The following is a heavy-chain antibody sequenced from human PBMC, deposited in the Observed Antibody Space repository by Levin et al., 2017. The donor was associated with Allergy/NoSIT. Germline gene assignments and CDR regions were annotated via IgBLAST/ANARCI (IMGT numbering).Heavy chain of an antibody. CDR2: IWYDGSNK. D-gene: IGHD4-17*01. V-gene: IGHV3-33*01. CDR1: GFTFSSYG. J-gene: IGHJ6*03. CDR3: AREPYGDYALGGDYYMDV. Sequence: GGSLRLSCAASGFTFSSYGMHWVRQAPGKGLEWVAVIWYDGSNKYYADSVKGRFTISRDNSKNTLYLQMNSLRAEDTAVYYCAREPYGDYALGGDYYMDVWGKGTTVTVSS.